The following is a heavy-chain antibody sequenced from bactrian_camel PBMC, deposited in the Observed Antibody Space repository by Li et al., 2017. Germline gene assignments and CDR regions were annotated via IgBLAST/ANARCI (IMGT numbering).Heavy chain of an antibody. Sequence: HVQLVESGGGSVQAGGSLRLSCAAPGYRYDTYCMGWFRQAPGKEREGVASIWTYDGRTSFADSVKGRFTVSRDNAKNTIFLQMNDLKPEDTAVYYCGAHYPGFDYSRECDLDFPYSGRGTQVTVS. V-gene: IGHV3S63*01. CDR2: IWTYDGRT. CDR3: GAHYPGFDYSRECDLDFPY. J-gene: IGHJ6*01. CDR1: GYRYDTYC. D-gene: IGHD1*01.